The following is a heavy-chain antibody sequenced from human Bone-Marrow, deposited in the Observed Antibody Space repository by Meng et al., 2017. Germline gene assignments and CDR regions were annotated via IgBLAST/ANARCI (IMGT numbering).Heavy chain of an antibody. V-gene: IGHV3-66*02. Sequence: GESLKISCAASGFTVSSNYMSWVRQAPGKGLEWVSVIYSGGSTYYADSVKGRFTISRDNSKNTLYLQMNSLRAEDTAVYYCARVDWGSGADGAYYYYGMDVWGQGTMVTVSS. D-gene: IGHD3-16*01. J-gene: IGHJ6*02. CDR3: ARVDWGSGADGAYYYYGMDV. CDR2: IYSGGST. CDR1: GFTVSSNY.